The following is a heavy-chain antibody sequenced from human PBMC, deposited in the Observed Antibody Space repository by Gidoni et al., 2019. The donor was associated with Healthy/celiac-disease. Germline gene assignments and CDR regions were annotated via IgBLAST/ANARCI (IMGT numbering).Heavy chain of an antibody. CDR1: GYNFTGYY. Sequence: QVQLVQSRAEVKKTGASVKVSCKASGYNFTGYYMHWVRQAPGQGLEWMGWINPNSGGKNYAKKFQGRVTMTRDTSISTAYMELSRLRSDDTAVYYCASLVVVIPRDAFDIWGQGTMVTVSS. D-gene: IGHD3-22*01. CDR3: ASLVVVIPRDAFDI. V-gene: IGHV1-2*02. CDR2: INPNSGGK. J-gene: IGHJ3*02.